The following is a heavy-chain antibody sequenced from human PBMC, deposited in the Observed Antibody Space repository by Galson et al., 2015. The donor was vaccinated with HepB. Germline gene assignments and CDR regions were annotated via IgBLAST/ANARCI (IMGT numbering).Heavy chain of an antibody. D-gene: IGHD6-13*01. CDR3: ARDTTIGIAAAGIKVGAYGYYWLLDGMDV. CDR1: GDSVSSNSAP. J-gene: IGHJ6*02. V-gene: IGHV6-1*01. Sequence: CAISGDSVSSNSAPCNRTRQSPSSGLERLGRPYHRSKWHNDYAASVQSRITIDPDTSKNQFSLQLNSVTPEDTAVYYCARDTTIGIAAAGIKVGAYGYYWLLDGMDVWGQGTTVTVSS. CDR2: PYHRSKWHN.